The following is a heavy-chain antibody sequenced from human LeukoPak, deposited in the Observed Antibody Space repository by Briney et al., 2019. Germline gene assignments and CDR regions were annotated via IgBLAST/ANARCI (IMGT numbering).Heavy chain of an antibody. V-gene: IGHV3-66*01. CDR2: IYNGGTT. J-gene: IGHJ3*02. CDR1: GFTVSSNY. CDR3: ARRGRAAHAFDI. D-gene: IGHD6-6*01. Sequence: GGSLRLSCAVSGFTVSSNYMSWVRQAPGKGLEWVSVIYNGGTTYYADSVRGRFTISRDNSKNTMYLQMNSLRAEDTAVYYCARRGRAAHAFDIWGQGTMVTVSS.